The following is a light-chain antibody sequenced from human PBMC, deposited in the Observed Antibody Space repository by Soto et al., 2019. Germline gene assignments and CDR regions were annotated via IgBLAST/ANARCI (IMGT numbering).Light chain of an antibody. CDR2: GNN. CDR3: QSYDTSLSGYV. J-gene: IGLJ1*01. Sequence: QSVLTQPPSVSGAPGQRVTMSCTGSSSNIGAGYDVHWYQQLPGTAPKLLISGNNNRPSGVSDRFSGSKSGTSASLAITGLQAEDEADYYCQSYDTSLSGYVFGAGTKVTVL. CDR1: SSNIGAGYD. V-gene: IGLV1-40*01.